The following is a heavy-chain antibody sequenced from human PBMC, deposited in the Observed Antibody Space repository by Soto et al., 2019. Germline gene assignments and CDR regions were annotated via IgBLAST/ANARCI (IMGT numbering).Heavy chain of an antibody. CDR1: GGSINGCY. V-gene: IGHV4-59*01. CDR3: ARVGGVAARTFDY. J-gene: IGHJ4*02. CDR2: IYYSGST. D-gene: IGHD6-6*01. Sequence: SETLSLTCTVSGGSINGCYWSWIRQPPGKGLEWIGYIYYSGSTDYNPSLKVRVTISVDTSKNQFSLKLRSVTVADTAVYYCARVGGVAARTFDYWGQGTLVTVSS.